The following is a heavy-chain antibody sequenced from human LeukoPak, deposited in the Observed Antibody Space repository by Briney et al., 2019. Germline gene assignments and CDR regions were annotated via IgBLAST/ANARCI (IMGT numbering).Heavy chain of an antibody. CDR3: ARAGRYCSSTSCPPLGY. CDR1: GYTFTTYA. D-gene: IGHD2-2*01. CDR2: INPNSGGT. V-gene: IGHV1-2*02. J-gene: IGHJ4*02. Sequence: ASVKVSCKASGYTFTTYAMHWVRQAPGQGLEWMGWINPNSGGTNYAQKFQGRVTMTRDTSISTAYMELSRLRSDDTAVYYCARAGRYCSSTSCPPLGYWGQGTLVTVSS.